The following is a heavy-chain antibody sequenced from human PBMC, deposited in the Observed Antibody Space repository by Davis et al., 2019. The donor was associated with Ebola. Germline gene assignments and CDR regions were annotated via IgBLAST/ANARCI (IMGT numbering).Heavy chain of an antibody. CDR3: AREVRDYYYYYYMDV. J-gene: IGHJ6*03. Sequence: ASVKVSCKASGYTFTSYYMHWVRQAPGQGLEWMGIINPSGGSTSYAQKFQGRVTMTRDTSINTAYMELSRLRSDDTAVYYCAREVRDYYYYYYMDVWGKGTTVTVSS. V-gene: IGHV1-46*01. D-gene: IGHD4-11*01. CDR1: GYTFTSYY. CDR2: INPSGGST.